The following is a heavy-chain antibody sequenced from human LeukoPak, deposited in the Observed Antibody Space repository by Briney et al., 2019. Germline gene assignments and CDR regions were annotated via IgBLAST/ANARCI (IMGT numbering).Heavy chain of an antibody. Sequence: VASVKVSCKASGGTFSSYAISWVRQAPGQGLEWMGRIIPILGIANYAQKFQGRVTITADKSTSTAYMELSSLRSEDTAVYYCARRMSDILTDDAFDIWGQGTMVTVSS. CDR2: IIPILGIA. V-gene: IGHV1-69*04. J-gene: IGHJ3*02. CDR3: ARRMSDILTDDAFDI. D-gene: IGHD3-9*01. CDR1: GGTFSSYA.